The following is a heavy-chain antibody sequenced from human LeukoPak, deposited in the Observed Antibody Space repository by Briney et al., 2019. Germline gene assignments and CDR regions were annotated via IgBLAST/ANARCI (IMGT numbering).Heavy chain of an antibody. CDR2: ISPSGGST. CDR1: GYTFTGYY. CDR3: ARGGWGTMVYYFDY. Sequence: ASVKVSCKASGYTFTGYYMHWVRQAPGQGLEWMGVISPSGGSTTYARKFQGRVTLTRDMSTSTDYLELSSLRSEDTAVYYCARGGWGTMVYYFDYWGQGTLVTVSS. V-gene: IGHV1-46*01. J-gene: IGHJ4*02. D-gene: IGHD3-10*01.